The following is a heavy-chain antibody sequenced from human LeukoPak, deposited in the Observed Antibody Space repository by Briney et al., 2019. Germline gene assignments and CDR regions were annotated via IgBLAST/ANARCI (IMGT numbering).Heavy chain of an antibody. CDR3: AKEDSGYYR. V-gene: IGHV3-30*18. Sequence: GGSLRLSCAASGFIFSSYGVHWVRQAPGKGLEWVAVISYDGSNNYYADSVKGRFTISRDNSKNTLYLQMNSLRAEDTAVYYCAKEDSGYYRWGQGTLVTVSS. CDR2: ISYDGSNN. D-gene: IGHD3-22*01. CDR1: GFIFSSYG. J-gene: IGHJ4*02.